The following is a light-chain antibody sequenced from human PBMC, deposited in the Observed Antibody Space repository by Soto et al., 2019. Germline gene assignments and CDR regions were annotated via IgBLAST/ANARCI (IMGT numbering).Light chain of an antibody. Sequence: QSALTQPRSVSGSPGQSVTISCTGTSSDVGGYNYVSWYQQHPGKAPKLMIYDVTERPSGVPDRFSGSKSGNTASLTISGLRAEDDADYYCCSYAGSYTLGAFGGGTKVTVL. CDR3: CSYAGSYTLGA. J-gene: IGLJ2*01. V-gene: IGLV2-11*01. CDR2: DVT. CDR1: SSDVGGYNY.